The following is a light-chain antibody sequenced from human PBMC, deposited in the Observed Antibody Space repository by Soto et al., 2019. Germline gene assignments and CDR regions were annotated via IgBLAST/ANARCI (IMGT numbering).Light chain of an antibody. CDR3: QQYGSSPMYT. CDR1: QSVSSSY. V-gene: IGKV3-20*01. CDR2: GAY. J-gene: IGKJ2*01. Sequence: EIVLTQSPGTLSLSPGERATPSCRASQSVSSSYLAWYQQKPGQAPRHLINGAYSRATGIPDRFSGSGSGTHFTLTISRLEPEDFAVYYCQQYGSSPMYTFGQGTTLEIK.